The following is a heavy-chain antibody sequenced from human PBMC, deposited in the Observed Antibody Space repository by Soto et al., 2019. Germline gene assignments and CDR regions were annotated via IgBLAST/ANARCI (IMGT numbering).Heavy chain of an antibody. J-gene: IGHJ6*04. CDR3: ATVYVVGVYRENRYNLGF. CDR2: ITWNSGSI. D-gene: IGHD3-3*01. CDR1: GFTFDDYV. Sequence: PGGSLRLSCAASGFTFDDYVMHWVGQVSGKGLEWVSGITWNSGSIVYADSVKGRFTISRDNAKNFLYLQMNSLRAEDTSLYYSATVYVVGVYRENRYNLGFWGKGTTVTGSS. V-gene: IGHV3-9*01.